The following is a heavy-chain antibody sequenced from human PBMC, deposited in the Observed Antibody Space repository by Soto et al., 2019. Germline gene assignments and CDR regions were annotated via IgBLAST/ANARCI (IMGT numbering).Heavy chain of an antibody. D-gene: IGHD4-17*01. CDR1: GFTFSSDW. V-gene: IGHV3-74*03. CDR3: ARDTTTGLDN. J-gene: IGHJ4*02. CDR2: INSDGTDI. Sequence: EVNLVESGGGSVQPGGSLRLSCVASGFTFSSDWMHWVRQAPGRGLVWVSRINSDGTDITYADLVKGRFTISRDNAKNTLYLHMNNLRADDTAVYYCARDTTTGLDNWGQGTLVTVSS.